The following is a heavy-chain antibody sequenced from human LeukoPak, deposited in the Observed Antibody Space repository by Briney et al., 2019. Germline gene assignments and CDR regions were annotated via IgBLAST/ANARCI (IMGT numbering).Heavy chain of an antibody. CDR1: GFTFSSYA. Sequence: PGGSLRLSCAASGFTFSSYAMHWARQAPGKGLEWVAVISYDGSNKYYADSVKGRFTISRDNSKNTLYLQMNSLRAEDTAVYYCAGSSSSTYYYYMDVWGKGTTVTVSS. CDR2: ISYDGSNK. V-gene: IGHV3-30*01. D-gene: IGHD6-6*01. CDR3: AGSSSSTYYYYMDV. J-gene: IGHJ6*03.